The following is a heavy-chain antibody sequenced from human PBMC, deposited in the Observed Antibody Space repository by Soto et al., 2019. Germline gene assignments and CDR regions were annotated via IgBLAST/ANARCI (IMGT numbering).Heavy chain of an antibody. CDR3: ARGYCSSTSCHFDY. D-gene: IGHD2-2*01. CDR1: GYTFTGQY. CDR2: INPNSGGT. Sequence: GASVKVSCKASGYTFTGQYIHWVRQAPGQGLEWMGWINPNSGGTNYAQKFQGWVTMTRDTSIRTAYMELSRLRSGDTAVYYCARGYCSSTSCHFDYWGQGALVTVSS. J-gene: IGHJ4*02. V-gene: IGHV1-2*04.